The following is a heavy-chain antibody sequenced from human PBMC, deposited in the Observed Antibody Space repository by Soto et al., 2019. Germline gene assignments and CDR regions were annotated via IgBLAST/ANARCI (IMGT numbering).Heavy chain of an antibody. D-gene: IGHD5-12*01. V-gene: IGHV1-3*01. CDR2: INAGNGNT. CDR3: ARALQRGYSGYWFDP. CDR1: GYTFTSYA. Sequence: ASVKVSCKASGYTFTSYAMHRVRQAPGQRLEWMGRINAGNGNTKYSQKFQGRVTITRDTSASTAYMELSSLRSEDTAVYYCARALQRGYSGYWFDPWGQGTLVTVSS. J-gene: IGHJ5*02.